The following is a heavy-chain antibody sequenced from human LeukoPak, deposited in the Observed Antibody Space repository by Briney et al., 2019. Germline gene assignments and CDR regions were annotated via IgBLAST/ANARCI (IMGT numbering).Heavy chain of an antibody. CDR3: ARDYGGSSPFDY. CDR1: GFTFSSYS. D-gene: IGHD4-23*01. CDR2: ISGGGGST. V-gene: IGHV3-23*01. J-gene: IGHJ4*02. Sequence: GGSLRLSCAASGFTFSSYSMSWVRQAPGKGLEWVSVISGGGGSTYYADSVKGRFTISRDNSKNTLYLQMNSLRAEDTAVYYCARDYGGSSPFDYWGQGTLVTVSS.